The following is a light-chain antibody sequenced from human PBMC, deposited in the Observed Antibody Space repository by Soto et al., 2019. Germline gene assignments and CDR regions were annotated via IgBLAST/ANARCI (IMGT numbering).Light chain of an antibody. Sequence: EIVLTQSPGTLSLSPGERATLSCRAIQSVSSSSLAWYQQKPGQAPRFLIYGASTRATGIPDRFSGTGSGTDFTLTISRLEPEDFAAYYCQQYGTSPKTFGQGTKVDIK. CDR1: QSVSSSS. J-gene: IGKJ1*01. CDR2: GAS. CDR3: QQYGTSPKT. V-gene: IGKV3-20*01.